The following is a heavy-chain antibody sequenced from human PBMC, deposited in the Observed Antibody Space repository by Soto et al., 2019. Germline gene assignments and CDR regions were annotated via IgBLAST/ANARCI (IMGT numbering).Heavy chain of an antibody. V-gene: IGHV4-39*01. CDR3: VSQRTTVPTQAYFDY. CDR1: GGSVTNSSYY. Sequence: SETLSLTCTVSGGSVTNSSYYWGWIRQSPGKGLEWIGSVYYRGRSYAKSSVKSRVTISVDTSKNRFSLSLNSVTASDTAVYFCVSQRTTVPTQAYFDYWGPGALVTVSS. J-gene: IGHJ4*02. CDR2: VYYRGRS. D-gene: IGHD4-17*01.